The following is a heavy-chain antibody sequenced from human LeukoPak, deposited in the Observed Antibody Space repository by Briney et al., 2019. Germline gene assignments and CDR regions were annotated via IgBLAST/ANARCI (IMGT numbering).Heavy chain of an antibody. CDR1: GGSIGSSSYY. J-gene: IGHJ4*02. Sequence: SETLSLTCTVSGGSIGSSSYYWGWIRQPPGKGLEWIGSIHYDGNTYYNPSLKSRVTLSVDTSKNQFSLKLSSVTAADTAVYYCARRRSGSRPLDYWGQGTLVTVSS. V-gene: IGHV4-39*01. D-gene: IGHD1-26*01. CDR3: ARRRSGSRPLDY. CDR2: IHYDGNT.